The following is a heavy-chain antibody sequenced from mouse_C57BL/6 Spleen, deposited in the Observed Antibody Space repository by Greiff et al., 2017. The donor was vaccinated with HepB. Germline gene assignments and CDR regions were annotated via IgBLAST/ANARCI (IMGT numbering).Heavy chain of an antibody. D-gene: IGHD2-2*01. CDR1: GYAFSSSW. J-gene: IGHJ2*01. V-gene: IGHV1-82*01. CDR2: IYPGDGDT. CDR3: AREDYGYGDY. Sequence: VQLVESGPELVKPGASVKISCKASGYAFSSSWMNWVKQRPGKGLEWIGRIYPGDGDTNYNGKFKGKATLTADKSSSTAYMQLSSLTSEDSAVYFCAREDYGYGDYWGQGTTLTVSS.